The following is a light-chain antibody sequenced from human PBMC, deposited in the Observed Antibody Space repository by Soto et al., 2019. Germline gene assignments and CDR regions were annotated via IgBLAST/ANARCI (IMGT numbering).Light chain of an antibody. CDR3: QQYYNTPGT. V-gene: IGKV4-1*01. Sequence: DIVMTQSPDSLAVSLGERATINCKSSQSVLYSSNNKNYLAWYQQKPGQPPKLLIYWASTRESGVPDRFSGSGSGTDFTLTISSLQAEDVAVYYCQQYYNTPGTFGQGTKVEI. CDR1: QSVLYSSNNKNY. J-gene: IGKJ1*01. CDR2: WAS.